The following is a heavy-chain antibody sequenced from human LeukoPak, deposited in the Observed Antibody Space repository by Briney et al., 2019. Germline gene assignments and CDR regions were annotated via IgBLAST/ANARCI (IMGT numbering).Heavy chain of an antibody. D-gene: IGHD3-10*01. CDR1: GFTFSSDS. CDR3: ARDSPYYGSGSYGCDY. CDR2: ISSSSSYM. Sequence: GGSLRLSCAASGFTFSSDSMNWVRQAPGRGLQWVSSISSSSSYMYYADSVKGRFTISRDNAKNSLYLQMNSLRAEDTAVYYCARDSPYYGSGSYGCDYWGQGTLVAVSS. J-gene: IGHJ4*02. V-gene: IGHV3-21*01.